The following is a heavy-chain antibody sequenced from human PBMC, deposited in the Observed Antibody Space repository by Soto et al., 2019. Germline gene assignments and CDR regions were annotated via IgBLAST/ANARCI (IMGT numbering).Heavy chain of an antibody. Sequence: QVQLQESGPRLVRPSGTLSLTCAVSGGSIYSSDWWSWVRQPPGKGLEWIGEIYYNGATNYNPSLXSXVTIPLDKSENHFSLNLTSVTAADTAVYYCTRVTGARNWFDPWGQGARVAVSS. CDR3: TRVTGARNWFDP. CDR1: GGSIYSSDW. CDR2: IYYNGAT. D-gene: IGHD1-26*01. J-gene: IGHJ5*02. V-gene: IGHV4-4*02.